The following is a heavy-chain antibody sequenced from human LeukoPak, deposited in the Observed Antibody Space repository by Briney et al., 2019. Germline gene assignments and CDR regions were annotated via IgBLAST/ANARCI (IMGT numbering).Heavy chain of an antibody. V-gene: IGHV3-11*06. Sequence: PGGSLRLSCAATGFTFSDEYMSWIRQAPGKGLEWVSYSSSSSSYTNYADSVKGRFTISRDNAKNSLSLQMNSLRAEDTAVYYRARTRGRGSGGHFDIWGQGTMVTVSS. CDR1: GFTFSDEY. J-gene: IGHJ3*02. CDR3: ARTRGRGSGGHFDI. CDR2: SSSSSSYT.